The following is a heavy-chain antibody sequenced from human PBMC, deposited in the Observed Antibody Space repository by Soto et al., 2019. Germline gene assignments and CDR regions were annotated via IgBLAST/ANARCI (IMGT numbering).Heavy chain of an antibody. J-gene: IGHJ3*02. V-gene: IGHV3-72*01. CDR1: GYTFSDHY. CDR2: IRNRGGGYIT. Sequence: MQLVESGGDLVQPGGSLKLSCVGSGYTFSDHYMDWVRQAPGKGLEWVGRIRNRGGGYITLYAASVRGRFTVSRDDSKDALYLQMNSLKIEDTAVYYCSRAAYGHGFEIWGQGTVVTVSS. D-gene: IGHD4-17*01. CDR3: SRAAYGHGFEI.